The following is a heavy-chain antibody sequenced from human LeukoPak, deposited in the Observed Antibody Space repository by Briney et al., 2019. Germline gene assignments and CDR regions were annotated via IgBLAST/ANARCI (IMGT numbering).Heavy chain of an antibody. CDR3: ATDSPETAAFDY. Sequence: GGSLRLSCTASGFSFSTYSMNWVRQAPGKGLEWVSYIVGSSSTIYYADSVKGRFTISRDNAKNSLYLQMDSLRAEDTAVYYCATDSPETAAFDYWGQGTLVTVSS. CDR1: GFSFSTYS. V-gene: IGHV3-48*04. CDR2: IVGSSSTI. D-gene: IGHD1-1*01. J-gene: IGHJ4*02.